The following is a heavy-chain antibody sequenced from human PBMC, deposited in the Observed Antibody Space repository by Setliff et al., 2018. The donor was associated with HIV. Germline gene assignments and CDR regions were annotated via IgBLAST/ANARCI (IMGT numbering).Heavy chain of an antibody. Sequence: GGSLRLSCAASGFSFSDYYMYWIRQAPGKGLEWVSSLSGTSSTIYLADSVKGRFTISRDNAQNSLYLHMNSLRAEDTAMYYCARDLWELDTDLGAFDIWGQGTMVTVSS. D-gene: IGHD1-26*01. CDR2: LSGTSSTI. J-gene: IGHJ3*02. CDR3: ARDLWELDTDLGAFDI. CDR1: GFSFSDYY. V-gene: IGHV3-11*01.